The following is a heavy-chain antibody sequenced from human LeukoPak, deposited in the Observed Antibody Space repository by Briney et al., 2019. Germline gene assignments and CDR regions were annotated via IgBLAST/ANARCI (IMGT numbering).Heavy chain of an antibody. CDR1: GGSISGYY. CDR3: ARHGGGSYSTFVDF. CDR2: IYSSGNT. J-gene: IGHJ4*02. Sequence: KSSETLSLICTVPGGSISGYYWSWIRQPPGKGLEWIGYIYSSGNTNYNPSLKSRVTISVDTSKNQFSLKLSSVTAADTAVYYCARHGGGSYSTFVDFWGQGTLVTVSS. D-gene: IGHD1-26*01. V-gene: IGHV4-59*08.